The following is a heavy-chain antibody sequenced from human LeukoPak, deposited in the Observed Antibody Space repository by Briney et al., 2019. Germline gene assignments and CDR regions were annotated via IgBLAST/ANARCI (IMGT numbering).Heavy chain of an antibody. Sequence: GGSLRLSCAASGFTVSSNYMSWVRQAPGKGPEWVSVIYSGGKTYYVDSVKGRFTISRDNSKNTLYLQMNTLRAEDTAVYYCARGGAFDIWGQGTMVTVSS. J-gene: IGHJ3*02. D-gene: IGHD3-16*01. CDR3: ARGGAFDI. CDR1: GFTVSSNY. CDR2: IYSGGKT. V-gene: IGHV3-53*01.